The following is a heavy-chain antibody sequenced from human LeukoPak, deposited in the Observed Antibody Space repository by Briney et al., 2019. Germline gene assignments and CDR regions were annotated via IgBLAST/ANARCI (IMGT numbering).Heavy chain of an antibody. CDR3: ATNIAVAAWDY. J-gene: IGHJ4*02. Sequence: GGSLRLSCAASGFTVSSNYMSWVRQAPGKGLEWVSVIYSGGSTYYADSVKGRFTISRDNSKNTLYLQMNSLRAEDTAVYYCATNIAVAAWDYWGQGTLVTVSS. CDR1: GFTVSSNY. V-gene: IGHV3-53*01. D-gene: IGHD6-19*01. CDR2: IYSGGST.